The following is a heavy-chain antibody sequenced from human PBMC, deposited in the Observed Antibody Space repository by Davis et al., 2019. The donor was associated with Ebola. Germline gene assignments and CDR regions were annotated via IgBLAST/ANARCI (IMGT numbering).Heavy chain of an antibody. CDR3: ARFPRNRIAARPQDWYFDL. V-gene: IGHV1-2*04. Sequence: ASVKVSCKASGYTFTGYYMHWVRQAPGQGLEWMGWINPNSGGTNYAQKFQGWVTMTRDTSISTAYMELSSLRSEDTAVYYCARFPRNRIAARPQDWYFDLWGRGTLVTVSS. CDR2: INPNSGGT. CDR1: GYTFTGYY. J-gene: IGHJ2*01. D-gene: IGHD6-6*01.